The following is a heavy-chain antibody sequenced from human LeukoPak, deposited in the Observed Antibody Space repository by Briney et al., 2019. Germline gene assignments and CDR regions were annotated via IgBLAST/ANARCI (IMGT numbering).Heavy chain of an antibody. CDR3: ARDHSSWEVPSDY. Sequence: PGGSLRLSCAASGFTFSSYWMSWVRQAPGKGLEWVANIKQDGSEKYYVDSVKGRFTISRDNAKNSLYLQMNSLRAEDTAVYYCARDHSSWEVPSDYWGQGTLVTVSS. V-gene: IGHV3-7*01. J-gene: IGHJ4*02. CDR1: GFTFSSYW. D-gene: IGHD6-13*01. CDR2: IKQDGSEK.